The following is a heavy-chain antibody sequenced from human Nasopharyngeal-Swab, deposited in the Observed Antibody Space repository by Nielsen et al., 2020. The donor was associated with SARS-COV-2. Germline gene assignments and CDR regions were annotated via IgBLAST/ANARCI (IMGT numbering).Heavy chain of an antibody. Sequence: GGSLRLSCAASRFTFSSFGMHWVRQAPGKGLEWVAFIAHDASNEYYGNSVKGRFSISRYSSKNTLYLQMDSLRGEDTAVYYCARDAPAHYGAFYWGRGTLVTVSS. V-gene: IGHV3-30*03. CDR1: RFTFSSFG. J-gene: IGHJ4*02. D-gene: IGHD4-17*01. CDR2: IAHDASNE. CDR3: ARDAPAHYGAFY.